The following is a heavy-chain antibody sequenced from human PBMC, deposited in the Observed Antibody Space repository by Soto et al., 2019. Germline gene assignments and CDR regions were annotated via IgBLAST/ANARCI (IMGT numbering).Heavy chain of an antibody. Sequence: PSETLSLTCTVSGGSVSSGSYYWSWIRQPPGKGLEWIGYIYYSGSTNYNPSLKSRVTISVDTSKNQFSLKLSSVTAADTAVYYCARDLQGWFDPWGQGTLVTVSS. J-gene: IGHJ5*02. CDR1: GGSVSSGSYY. CDR2: IYYSGST. V-gene: IGHV4-61*01. CDR3: ARDLQGWFDP.